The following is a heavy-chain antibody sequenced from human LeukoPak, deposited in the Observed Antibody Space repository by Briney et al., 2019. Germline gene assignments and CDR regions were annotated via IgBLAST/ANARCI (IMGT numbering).Heavy chain of an antibody. D-gene: IGHD6-13*01. CDR3: ARDEHIAAAGKFYYFDY. J-gene: IGHJ4*02. Sequence: GGSLRLSCAASGFTFSSYAMHWVRQAPGKGLEWVAVISYDGSNKYYADSVKGRFTISRDNSKNTLYLQMNSLRAEDTAVYYCARDEHIAAAGKFYYFDYWGQGTLVTVSS. V-gene: IGHV3-30*04. CDR2: ISYDGSNK. CDR1: GFTFSSYA.